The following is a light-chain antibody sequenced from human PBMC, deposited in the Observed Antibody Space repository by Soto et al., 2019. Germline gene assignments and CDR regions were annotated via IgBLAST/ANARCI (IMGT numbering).Light chain of an antibody. V-gene: IGKV3-11*01. CDR3: QQRSNWPLT. J-gene: IGKJ4*01. CDR1: QSINSH. CDR2: DAS. Sequence: EIVLTQSPTTLSLSPGERATLSCRASQSINSHLAWYQQKTGQAPRLLMYDASNRATDIPARFSGSGSGTDFTLTISSLDPEDFAVYYCQQRSNWPLTFGGGTKVEIK.